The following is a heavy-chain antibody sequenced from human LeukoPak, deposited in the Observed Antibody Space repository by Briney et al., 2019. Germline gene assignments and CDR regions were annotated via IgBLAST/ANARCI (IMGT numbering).Heavy chain of an antibody. J-gene: IGHJ6*02. CDR1: GFTFSSYA. D-gene: IGHD6-13*01. CDR3: AKGYSSRWYWYYYGMDV. CDR2: ISGSGGST. V-gene: IGHV3-23*01. Sequence: PGGSLRLSCAASGFTFSSYAMSWVRQAPGKGLEWVSAISGSGGSTYYADSVKGRFTISRDNSKNTLYLQMNSLRAEDTAVYYCAKGYSSRWYWYYYGMDVWGQGTTVTVSS.